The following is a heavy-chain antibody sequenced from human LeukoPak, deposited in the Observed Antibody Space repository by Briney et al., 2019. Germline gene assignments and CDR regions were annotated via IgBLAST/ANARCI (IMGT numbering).Heavy chain of an antibody. CDR3: ARIKWTAAND. V-gene: IGHV1-2*02. Sequence: ASVWVSSKASGYIFTTYYMHWVRQAPGQGLEWMGCINPNSGDTNYAQNLQGRVTMTRDTSINTAYMELSSLRSDDTAVYYCARIKWTAANDWGQGTLVTVSS. D-gene: IGHD6-13*01. CDR1: GYIFTTYY. J-gene: IGHJ4*02. CDR2: INPNSGDT.